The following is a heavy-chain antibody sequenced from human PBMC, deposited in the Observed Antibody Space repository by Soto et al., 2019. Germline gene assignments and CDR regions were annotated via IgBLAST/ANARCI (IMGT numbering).Heavy chain of an antibody. V-gene: IGHV4-59*01. CDR2: IYYSGST. D-gene: IGHD6-6*01. CDR1: GGSISGYY. J-gene: IGHJ4*02. Sequence: SETLSLTCSVSGGSISGYYWSWIRQPPGKGLEWIGYIYYSGSTNYNPSLKSRVTISVDTSKNQFSLKLSSVTAADTAVYYCASGYSSSGGALDYWGQGTLVTVSS. CDR3: ASGYSSSGGALDY.